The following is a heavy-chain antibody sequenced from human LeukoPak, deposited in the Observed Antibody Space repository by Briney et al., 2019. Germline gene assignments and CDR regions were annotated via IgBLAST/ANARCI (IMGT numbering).Heavy chain of an antibody. CDR2: INPSGGST. CDR1: GYTFTSYY. CDR3: ARDPPPSRYSYGQYYFDY. D-gene: IGHD5-18*01. V-gene: IGHV1-46*01. J-gene: IGHJ4*02. Sequence: ASVKVSCKASGYTFTSYYMHWVRQAPGQGLEWMGIINPSGGSTSYAQKFQGRVTMTRDMSTSTVYMELSSLRSEGTAVYYCARDPPPSRYSYGQYYFDYWGQGTLVTVSS.